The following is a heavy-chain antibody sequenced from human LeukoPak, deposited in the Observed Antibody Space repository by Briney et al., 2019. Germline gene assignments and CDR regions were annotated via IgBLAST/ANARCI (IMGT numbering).Heavy chain of an antibody. D-gene: IGHD3-22*01. CDR1: GGTFSSYA. V-gene: IGHV1-69*04. CDR2: IIPILGIA. CDR3: ASASSGYYNDAFDI. Sequence: SVKVSCKASGGTFSSYAISWVRQAPGQGLEWMGRIIPILGIANYAQKFQGRVTITADKSTSTAYMELSSLRSEDTAVYYCASASSGYYNDAFDIWGQGTMVTVSS. J-gene: IGHJ3*02.